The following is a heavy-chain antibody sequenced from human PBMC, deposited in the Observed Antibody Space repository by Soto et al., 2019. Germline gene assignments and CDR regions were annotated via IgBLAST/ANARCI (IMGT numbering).Heavy chain of an antibody. V-gene: IGHV3-7*01. J-gene: IGHJ6*02. CDR1: GFTFSSYW. CDR2: IKQDGSEK. CDR3: ARVVAAAGHYYYGMDV. Sequence: GSLRLSCAASGFTFSSYWMSWVRQAPGKGLEWVANIKQDGSEKYYVDSVKGRFTISRDNAKNSLYLQMNSLSAEDTAVYYCARVVAAAGHYYYGMDVWGQGTTVTVSS. D-gene: IGHD6-13*01.